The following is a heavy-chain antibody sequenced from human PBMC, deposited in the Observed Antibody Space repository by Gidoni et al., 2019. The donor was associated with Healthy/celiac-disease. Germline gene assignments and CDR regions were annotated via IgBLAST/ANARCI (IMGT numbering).Heavy chain of an antibody. D-gene: IGHD6-13*01. V-gene: IGHV3-23*01. Sequence: EVQLLESGGGLVQPGGSLRVYCAASGFTFSSYAMSWVRQAPGKGLEWVSAISGSGGSTYYADSVKGRFTISRDNSKNTLYLQMNSLRAEDTAVYYCAKHYLNLGSSDYWGQGTLVTVSS. J-gene: IGHJ4*02. CDR2: ISGSGGST. CDR1: GFTFSSYA. CDR3: AKHYLNLGSSDY.